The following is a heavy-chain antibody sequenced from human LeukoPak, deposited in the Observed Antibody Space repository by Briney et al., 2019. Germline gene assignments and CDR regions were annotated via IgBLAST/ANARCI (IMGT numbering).Heavy chain of an antibody. V-gene: IGHV3-66*01. CDR2: IYSGGST. CDR1: GFTVSSNY. D-gene: IGHD2-15*01. J-gene: IGHJ3*02. Sequence: GSLRLSCAASGFTVSSNYMSWVRQAPGKGLEWVSVIYSGGSTYYADSVKGRFTISRDNSKNTLYLQMNSLRAEDTAVYYCARERSKDIVVVVAAKGDDAFDIWGQGTMVTVSS. CDR3: ARERSKDIVVVVAAKGDDAFDI.